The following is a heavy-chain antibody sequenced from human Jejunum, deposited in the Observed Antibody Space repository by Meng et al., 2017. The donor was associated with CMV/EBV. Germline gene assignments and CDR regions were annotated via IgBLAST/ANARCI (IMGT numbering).Heavy chain of an antibody. D-gene: IGHD3-16*01. J-gene: IGHJ4*02. CDR2: ISNIYGRP. CDR1: GGGFSNKD. Sequence: DCGGGFSNKDVSWARQDPGQGGEWMGGISNIYGRPDYEQRFQGRGTVTTEADTTTDYMELSSRTAEDAAVYYCERAHSLGVNRHFDYWGQGTLVTVSS. CDR3: ERAHSLGVNRHFDY. V-gene: IGHV1-69*05.